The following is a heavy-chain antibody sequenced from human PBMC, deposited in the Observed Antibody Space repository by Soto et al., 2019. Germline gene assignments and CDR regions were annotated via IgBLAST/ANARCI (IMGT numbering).Heavy chain of an antibody. Sequence: SQTLSLTCAISGDSVSSNSAAWNWIRQSPSRGLEWLGRTYYRSKWYNDYAVSVKSRITINPDTSKNQFSLQLNSVTPEDTAVYYCARESGYCSSTSCYGYYYYYYMDVWGKGTTVTVSS. J-gene: IGHJ6*03. CDR2: TYYRSKWYN. CDR1: GDSVSSNSAA. CDR3: ARESGYCSSTSCYGYYYYYYMDV. V-gene: IGHV6-1*01. D-gene: IGHD2-2*03.